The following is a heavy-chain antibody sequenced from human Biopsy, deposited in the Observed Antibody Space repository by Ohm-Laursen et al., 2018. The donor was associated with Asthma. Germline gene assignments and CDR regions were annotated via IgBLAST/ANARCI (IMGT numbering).Heavy chain of an antibody. V-gene: IGHV4-31*03. D-gene: IGHD3-22*01. CDR3: ARAQDYYDSRGYYRSFDY. J-gene: IGHJ4*02. CDR2: IYYSGST. Sequence: TLSLTCTVSGASVSSASDYWSWIRQHPGKGLEWIGFIYYSGSTYYNPSLKSRVSISIDTSKNQFSLKLSSVTAADTAVYYCARAQDYYDSRGYYRSFDYWGQGTLVTVSS. CDR1: GASVSSASDY.